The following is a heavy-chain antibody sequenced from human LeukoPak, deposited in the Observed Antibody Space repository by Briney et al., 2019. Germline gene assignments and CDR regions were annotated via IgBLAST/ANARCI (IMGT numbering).Heavy chain of an antibody. CDR3: AKRRVPAASGEALDY. CDR2: ISGNGVST. CDR1: GFTFRNYA. Sequence: GGSLRLSCAPSGFTFRNYAMSWVRQAPGKGREWGSGISGNGVSTYYTDSAKGRFTISRDFSKNTLYLQMNSLRVEDTAIYYCAKRRVPAASGEALDYWGLGALVTVSS. V-gene: IGHV3-23*01. J-gene: IGHJ4*02. D-gene: IGHD2-2*01.